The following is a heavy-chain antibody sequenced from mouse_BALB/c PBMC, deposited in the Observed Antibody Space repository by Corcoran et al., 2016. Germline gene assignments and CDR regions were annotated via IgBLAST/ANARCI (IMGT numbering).Heavy chain of an antibody. CDR3: ASIYYDYAWFAY. J-gene: IGHJ3*01. Sequence: EVQLQQSGAELVRPGALVKLSCKASGFNIKDYYMHWVKQRPEQGLEWIGWIDPENGNTIYDPKFQGKASITADTSSNTAYLQLSSLTSEDTGVYYCASIYYDYAWFAYWGQGTLVTVSA. D-gene: IGHD2-4*01. CDR1: GFNIKDYY. V-gene: IGHV14-1*02. CDR2: IDPENGNT.